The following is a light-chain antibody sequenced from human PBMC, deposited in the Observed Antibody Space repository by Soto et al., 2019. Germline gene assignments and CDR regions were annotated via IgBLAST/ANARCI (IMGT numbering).Light chain of an antibody. Sequence: EMVMTQSPATLSVSPGERATLSCRASQSVSSNLAWYQQKPGQAPRLLIYGASTRATGIPARFSGSGSGTEVNLTISSLQSEDFAVYYCQQYNNWPPWTFGQGTKVEIK. V-gene: IGKV3-15*01. CDR2: GAS. CDR3: QQYNNWPPWT. J-gene: IGKJ1*01. CDR1: QSVSSN.